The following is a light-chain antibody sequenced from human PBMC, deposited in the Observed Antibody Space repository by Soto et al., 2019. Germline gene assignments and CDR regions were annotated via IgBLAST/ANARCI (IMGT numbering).Light chain of an antibody. J-gene: IGLJ2*01. CDR3: QSFDKYLSAVV. Sequence: QSVLTQPPSVSGAPGERVTISCTGSSADTGAGYRVRWYQQVPGTGHKLLIYDNTNRPSGVSVRFSGCKSGTSASLAISGLQAEDEADYYCQSFDKYLSAVVFGGGTKVTVL. V-gene: IGLV1-40*01. CDR2: DNT. CDR1: SADTGAGYR.